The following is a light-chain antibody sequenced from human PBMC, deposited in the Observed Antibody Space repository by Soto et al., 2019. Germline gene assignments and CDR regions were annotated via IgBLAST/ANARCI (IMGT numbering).Light chain of an antibody. CDR3: FSYAGDYTFV. CDR1: SSDVGGYGY. V-gene: IGLV2-11*01. Sequence: QSALTQPRSVSGSPGQSVTISCTGTSSDVGGYGYVSWFQQHPGKAPKLMIYDVTTRPSGIPDRFSGSNSASTASLTISGLQAEDEADYYCFSYAGDYTFVFGSGTKLTVL. CDR2: DVT. J-gene: IGLJ1*01.